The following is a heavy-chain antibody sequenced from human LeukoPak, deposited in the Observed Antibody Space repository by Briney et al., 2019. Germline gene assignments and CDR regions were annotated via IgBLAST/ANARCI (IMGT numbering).Heavy chain of an antibody. J-gene: IGHJ4*02. Sequence: GESLQISCKGSGYNFASSWIAWVRPMPGKGREYMGIIYPGDSETIYSPSFQGQVTISADKSITTAYLQWSSLKASDSGRYYCARFLDYGDHLGYFDNWGQGALVTVSS. CDR3: ARFLDYGDHLGYFDN. CDR1: GYNFASSW. D-gene: IGHD4/OR15-4a*01. V-gene: IGHV5-51*01. CDR2: IYPGDSET.